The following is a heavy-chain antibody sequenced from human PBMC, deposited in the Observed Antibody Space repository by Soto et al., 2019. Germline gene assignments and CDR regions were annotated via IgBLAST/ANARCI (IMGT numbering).Heavy chain of an antibody. Sequence: TSETLSLTCTVSGGSISSGGYYCSLIRQHPGKGLEWIGYIYYSGSTYYNPSLKSRVTISVDTSKNQFSLKLSSVTAADTAVYYCARVTTVTSYYFDYWGQGTLVTVSS. CDR3: ARVTTVTSYYFDY. CDR2: IYYSGST. J-gene: IGHJ4*02. V-gene: IGHV4-31*03. D-gene: IGHD4-17*01. CDR1: GGSISSGGYY.